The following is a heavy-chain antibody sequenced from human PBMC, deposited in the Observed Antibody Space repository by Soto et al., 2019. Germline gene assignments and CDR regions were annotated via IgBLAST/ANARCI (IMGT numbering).Heavy chain of an antibody. Sequence: GESLKISCQTSGYTFSSNWIGWVRQMPGKGLEWMGIIYPGDSETRYSPSFQGQVTISADKSISTAYLQWSSLKASDTAMYYCASHRDYYGSGSYEYGMDVWGQGTTVTVSS. V-gene: IGHV5-51*01. D-gene: IGHD3-10*01. CDR1: GYTFSSNW. J-gene: IGHJ6*02. CDR3: ASHRDYYGSGSYEYGMDV. CDR2: IYPGDSET.